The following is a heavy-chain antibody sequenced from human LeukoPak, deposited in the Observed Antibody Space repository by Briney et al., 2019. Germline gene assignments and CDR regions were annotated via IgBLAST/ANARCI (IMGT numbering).Heavy chain of an antibody. J-gene: IGHJ4*02. V-gene: IGHV3-7*03. D-gene: IGHD3-10*01. CDR1: GFGFSDYW. Sequence: PGGSLRLSCIGSGFGFSDYWMSWVRQAPGKGLEWLVNINQGGSQTSYADSVRGRFTVSRDNAKNSLYLQMNSLRVEDTAVYYCAKDFGDPAPGYWGQGTLVTVSS. CDR2: INQGGSQT. CDR3: AKDFGDPAPGY.